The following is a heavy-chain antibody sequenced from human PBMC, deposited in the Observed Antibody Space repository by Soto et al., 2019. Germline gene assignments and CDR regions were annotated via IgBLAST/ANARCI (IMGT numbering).Heavy chain of an antibody. CDR3: ARAEWFGEPCYFDY. CDR1: GGSISSGDYY. V-gene: IGHV4-30-4*01. D-gene: IGHD3-10*01. Sequence: PSETLSLTCTVSGGSISSGDYYWSWIRQPPGKGLEWIGYIYYSGSTYYNPSLKSRVTISVDTSKNQFSLKLSSVTAADTAVYYCARAEWFGEPCYFDYWGQGXLVTVSS. J-gene: IGHJ4*02. CDR2: IYYSGST.